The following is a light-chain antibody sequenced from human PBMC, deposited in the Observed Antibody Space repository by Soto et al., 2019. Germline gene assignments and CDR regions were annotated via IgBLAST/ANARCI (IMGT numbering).Light chain of an antibody. CDR1: SSDVGGYNY. J-gene: IGLJ2*01. V-gene: IGLV2-8*01. Sequence: QSALTQPPSASGSPGQSVTISCTGTSSDVGGYNYVSWYQQHPGKAPKLMIYEVSKRPSGVPDRFSGSKSGNTASLTVSGLHADDEADYYCTSYAGSNNVVFGGGTKLTVL. CDR2: EVS. CDR3: TSYAGSNNVV.